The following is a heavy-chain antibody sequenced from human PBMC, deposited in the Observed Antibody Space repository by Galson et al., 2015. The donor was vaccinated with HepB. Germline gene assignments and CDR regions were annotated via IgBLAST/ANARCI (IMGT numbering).Heavy chain of an antibody. CDR1: GYSFTTYW. Sequence: QSGAEVKKPGESLRISCKGSGYSFTTYWITWVRQMPGKGLEWMGRIDPSDSHTNYSPSFQGNVTITADKSISTAYLQWSSLKASDTAMYYCARLQMAPTYTMDVWGQGTTVTVSS. V-gene: IGHV5-10-1*01. J-gene: IGHJ6*01. CDR3: ARLQMAPTYTMDV. CDR2: IDPSDSHT. D-gene: IGHD5-24*01.